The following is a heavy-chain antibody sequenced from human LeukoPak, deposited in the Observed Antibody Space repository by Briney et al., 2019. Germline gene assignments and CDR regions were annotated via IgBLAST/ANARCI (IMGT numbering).Heavy chain of an antibody. V-gene: IGHV4-38-2*02. CDR1: GYSINSGYY. D-gene: IGHD3-22*01. Sequence: SETLSLTCKVSGYSINSGYYWGWIRQPAGKGLEWVGRIYNTGSTWYNPSLKSRVSMSIDTSKNQFSLKLHSVTAADAAVYYCARDIGNYYDYTYHYYYDYWGQGSLVTVSS. CDR3: ARDIGNYYDYTYHYYYDY. J-gene: IGHJ4*02. CDR2: IYNTGST.